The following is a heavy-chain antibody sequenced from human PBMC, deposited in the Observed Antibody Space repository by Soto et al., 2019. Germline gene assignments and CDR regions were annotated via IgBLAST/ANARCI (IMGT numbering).Heavy chain of an antibody. CDR2: IIPIFGTA. D-gene: IGHD2-15*01. CDR1: GGTFSSYA. J-gene: IGHJ6*02. CDR3: ARDDNPAVVAATDYYYYYGMDV. Sequence: VASVMVSCKASGGTFSSYAISWVRQAPGQGLEWMGGIIPIFGTANYALKFQGRVTITADESTSTAYMELSSLRSEDTAVYYCARDDNPAVVAATDYYYYYGMDVWGQGTTVTVSS. V-gene: IGHV1-69*13.